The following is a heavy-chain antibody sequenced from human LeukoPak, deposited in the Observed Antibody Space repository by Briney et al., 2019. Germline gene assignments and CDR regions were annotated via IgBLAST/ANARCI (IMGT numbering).Heavy chain of an antibody. CDR2: ISNSGSST. V-gene: IGHV3-23*01. Sequence: GGSLRLFCAASGFTFTSYAMTWVREAPGKGLEWGSGISNSGSSTYYADSVKGRFTISRDNSKNTLYLQLSSRRGEDTAVYYCANTMVRGSYNMDVWGQGTTVTVSS. CDR1: GFTFTSYA. D-gene: IGHD3-10*01. CDR3: ANTMVRGSYNMDV. J-gene: IGHJ6*02.